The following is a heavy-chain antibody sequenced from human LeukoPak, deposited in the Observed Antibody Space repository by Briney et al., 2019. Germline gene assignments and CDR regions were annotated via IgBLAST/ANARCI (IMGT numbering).Heavy chain of an antibody. Sequence: GGSLRLSCAASGFTFSSYAMHWVRQAPGKGLEWVAVISYDGSNKYYADSVKGRFTISRDNSKNTLYLQMNSLRAEDTAVYYCARETLAARSAHDYWGQGTLVTVSS. CDR3: ARETLAARSAHDY. V-gene: IGHV3-30-3*01. D-gene: IGHD6-6*01. CDR1: GFTFSSYA. J-gene: IGHJ4*02. CDR2: ISYDGSNK.